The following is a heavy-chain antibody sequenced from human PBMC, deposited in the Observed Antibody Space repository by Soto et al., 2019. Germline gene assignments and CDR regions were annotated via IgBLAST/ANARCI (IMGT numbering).Heavy chain of an antibody. CDR2: IYWNDYK. J-gene: IGHJ3*02. V-gene: IGHV2-5*01. CDR1: GFSLSTSGVG. Sequence: QITLKESGPTLVKPTQTLTLTCTFSGFSLSTSGVGVGWIRPPPGKALEWLALIYWNDYKRYSPSLKSRITIPKDTSKNQVVLTMTHMDPVDTATYYCALQDYGDYDKRSAFDIWGQGTMVTVSS. CDR3: ALQDYGDYDKRSAFDI. D-gene: IGHD4-17*01.